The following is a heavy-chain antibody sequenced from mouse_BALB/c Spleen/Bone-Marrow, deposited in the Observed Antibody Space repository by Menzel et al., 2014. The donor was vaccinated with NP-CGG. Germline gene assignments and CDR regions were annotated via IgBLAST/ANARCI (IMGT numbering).Heavy chain of an antibody. CDR2: INSNGGST. CDR3: ARVWYFDY. CDR1: GFTFXSYG. J-gene: IGHJ2*03. V-gene: IGHV5-6-3*01. Sequence: EVKLMESGGGLVQPGGSLRLSCAASGFTFXSYGTSWVRQTPDKRLELVATINSNGGSTYYPDSVKGRFTISRDNAKNTLYLQMSSLKSEDTAMYYCARVWYFDYWGQGTSLTVSS.